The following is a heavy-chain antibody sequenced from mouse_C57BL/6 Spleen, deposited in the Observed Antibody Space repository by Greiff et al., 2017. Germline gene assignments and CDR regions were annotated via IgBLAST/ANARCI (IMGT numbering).Heavy chain of an antibody. D-gene: IGHD2-2*01. Sequence: VQLQQPGAELVKPGASVKLSCKASGYTFTSYWMHWVKQRPGQGLEWIGMIHPNSGSTNYNEKFKSKATLTVDKSSSTAYMQLSSLTSEDSAVYDCASGGFYYGYGGFAYWGQGTLVTVSA. V-gene: IGHV1-64*01. CDR3: ASGGFYYGYGGFAY. J-gene: IGHJ3*01. CDR2: IHPNSGST. CDR1: GYTFTSYW.